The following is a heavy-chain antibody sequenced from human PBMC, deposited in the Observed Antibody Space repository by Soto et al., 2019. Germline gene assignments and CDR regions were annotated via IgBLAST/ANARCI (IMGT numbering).Heavy chain of an antibody. Sequence: QVQLAQSGAEVKKPGASVKISCKASGYTFTNHHMHWVRQVPGEGLEWMGMINPRGGGTNYPQKFQGRVTMTRDTSTSTAYMELSRLTYDDTALYYCCSLDYRQGYWGQGTLITVSS. CDR1: GYTFTNHH. D-gene: IGHD3-10*01. CDR2: INPRGGGT. CDR3: CSLDYRQGY. J-gene: IGHJ4*02. V-gene: IGHV1-46*03.